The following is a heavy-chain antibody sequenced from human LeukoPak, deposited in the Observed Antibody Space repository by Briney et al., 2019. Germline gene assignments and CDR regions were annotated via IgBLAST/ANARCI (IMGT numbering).Heavy chain of an antibody. CDR2: IYYSGST. Sequence: PSQTLSLTCTVSGGSISSGGYSWGWIPHHPGKALEGLGYIYYSGSTYYNPSLKSRVTISVDTSKNQFSLKLSSVTAADTAVYYCARVKCSSTSCYTYYYYYGMDVWGQGTTVTVSS. CDR1: GGSISSGGYS. V-gene: IGHV4-31*03. J-gene: IGHJ6*02. CDR3: ARVKCSSTSCYTYYYYYGMDV. D-gene: IGHD2-2*01.